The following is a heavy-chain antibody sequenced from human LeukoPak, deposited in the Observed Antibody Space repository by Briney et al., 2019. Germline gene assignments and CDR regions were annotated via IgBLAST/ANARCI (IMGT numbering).Heavy chain of an antibody. D-gene: IGHD4-17*01. J-gene: IGHJ4*02. CDR3: ARGTVTTLFDN. Sequence: GASVKVSCKASGYTFTGYDINWVRQATGQGLEWMGWMNPNSGNTGYAQKFQGRVTITRNTSISTAYMELSSLRSEDTAVYYCARGTVTTLFDNWGQGTLVTVPS. V-gene: IGHV1-8*03. CDR1: GYTFTGYD. CDR2: MNPNSGNT.